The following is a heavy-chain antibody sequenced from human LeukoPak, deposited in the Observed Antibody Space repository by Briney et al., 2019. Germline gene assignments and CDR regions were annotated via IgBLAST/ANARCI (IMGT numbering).Heavy chain of an antibody. CDR3: ARDWMSWGFDP. CDR2: ISSSGSNI. J-gene: IGHJ5*02. CDR1: GFTFSSYE. D-gene: IGHD2-2*03. Sequence: PGGSLRLSCAASGFTFSSYEMNWVRQAPGKGLEWVSYISSSGSNIYYADSVKGRFTISRDNAKNSLYLQMNSLRAEDTAVYYCARDWMSWGFDPWGRGTLVTVSS. V-gene: IGHV3-48*03.